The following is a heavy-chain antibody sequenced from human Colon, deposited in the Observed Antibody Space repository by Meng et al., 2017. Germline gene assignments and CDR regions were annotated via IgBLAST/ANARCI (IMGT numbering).Heavy chain of an antibody. CDR2: IWFDGSNK. Sequence: GGGVGQAWGSLRLLCVVSGFSFSTYGMHWVRQAPGKGLEWVAIIWFDGSNKYYGDSVKGRFTISRDNSKNTLYLQMNSLRVEDTAVYYCARGATPENFDYWGQGTLVTVSS. CDR3: ARGATPENFDY. J-gene: IGHJ4*02. CDR1: GFSFSTYG. V-gene: IGHV3-33*01.